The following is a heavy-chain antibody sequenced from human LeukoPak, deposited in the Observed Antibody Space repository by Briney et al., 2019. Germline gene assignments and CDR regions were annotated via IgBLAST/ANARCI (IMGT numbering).Heavy chain of an antibody. CDR3: ARDPTAYCSGGSCYSGWYFDL. J-gene: IGHJ2*01. CDR2: INPNSGGT. D-gene: IGHD2-15*01. CDR1: GYTFTGYY. V-gene: IGHV1-2*02. Sequence: GASVKVSCKASGYTFTGYYMHWVRQAPGQGLEWMGWINPNSGGTNYAQKFQGRVTMTRETSISTAYMELSRLRSDDTAVYYCARDPTAYCSGGSCYSGWYFDLWGRGTLVTVSS.